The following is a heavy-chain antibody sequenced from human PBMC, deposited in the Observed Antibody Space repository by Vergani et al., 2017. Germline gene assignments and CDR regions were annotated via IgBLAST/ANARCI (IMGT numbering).Heavy chain of an antibody. CDR1: GGSISSYY. J-gene: IGHJ4*02. CDR3: SRDYCISTSCFLDY. V-gene: IGHV4-4*07. Sequence: QVQLQESGPGLVKPSETLSLTCTVSGGSISSYYWSWIRQPAGKGLEWIGRTYTSGSTNYNPSLKSRVTMSVDTSKNQFSQKLRSVTAADTAVYYCSRDYCISTSCFLDYWGQGTLVTVSS. D-gene: IGHD2-2*01. CDR2: TYTSGST.